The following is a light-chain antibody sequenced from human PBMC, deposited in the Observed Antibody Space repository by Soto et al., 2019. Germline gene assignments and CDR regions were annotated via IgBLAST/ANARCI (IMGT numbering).Light chain of an antibody. CDR1: SSDVGSYNL. CDR3: CSYAGSSTNWV. CDR2: EGS. J-gene: IGLJ3*02. Sequence: QSALTQPASVSGSPGQSITISCTGISSDVGSYNLVSWYQQHPGKAPRLMIYEGSKRPSGVSNRFSGSKSGNTASLTISGLQAEDEADYYCCSYAGSSTNWVFGGGTKLTVL. V-gene: IGLV2-23*01.